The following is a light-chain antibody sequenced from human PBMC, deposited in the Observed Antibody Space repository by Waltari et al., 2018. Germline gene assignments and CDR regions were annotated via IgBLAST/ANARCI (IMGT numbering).Light chain of an antibody. CDR1: SSDIGGSNY. V-gene: IGLV2-8*01. CDR2: EVF. CDR3: SSYSGTNNPVV. J-gene: IGLJ2*01. Sequence: QSALTQPPSASGSPGQSVTISCTGTSSDIGGSNYVSWYQQHPGKAPKLMIYEVFKRPSGVPERCSGSKSGNTASLTVSGLQAEDEADFYCSSYSGTNNPVVFGGGTRLTVL.